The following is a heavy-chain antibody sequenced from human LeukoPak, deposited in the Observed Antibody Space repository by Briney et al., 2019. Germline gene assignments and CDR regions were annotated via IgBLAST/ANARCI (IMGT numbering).Heavy chain of an antibody. Sequence: SETLSLTCTVSGGSISNSSLYWGWIRQPPGKGLEWIGSIYYSGSTYYNPSLKSRVTISVDTSKNQFSLKLSSVTAADTAVYYCARVSSSSRPNFDYWGQGTLVTVSS. CDR1: GGSISNSSLY. J-gene: IGHJ4*02. D-gene: IGHD6-6*01. CDR2: IYYSGST. V-gene: IGHV4-39*01. CDR3: ARVSSSSRPNFDY.